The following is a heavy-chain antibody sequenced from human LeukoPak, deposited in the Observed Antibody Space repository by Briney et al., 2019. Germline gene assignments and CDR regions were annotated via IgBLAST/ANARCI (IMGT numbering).Heavy chain of an antibody. Sequence: GGSLRLSCAASGFTFSGSAMHWVRQAPGKGLEWVSSISSSSTYIYYADSMKGRFTISRDNAKNSLYLQMNSLRAEDTAVYYCARDFYDSSGYNRFDYWGQGTLVTVSS. CDR1: GFTFSGSA. CDR2: ISSSSTYI. D-gene: IGHD3-22*01. J-gene: IGHJ4*02. V-gene: IGHV3-21*01. CDR3: ARDFYDSSGYNRFDY.